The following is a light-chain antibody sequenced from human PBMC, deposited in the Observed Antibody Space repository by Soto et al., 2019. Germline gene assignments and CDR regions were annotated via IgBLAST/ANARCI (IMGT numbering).Light chain of an antibody. CDR3: QNLRT. V-gene: IGKV3-20*01. CDR2: GAS. Sequence: ILLTQSPCTLSLSPGERATLSCRASQSVSSSYLAWYQQKPGQAPRLLIYGASSRATGIPDRFSGSGSGTDFTLTISRLEPEDFAVYYCQNLRTFGQGTKVDIK. J-gene: IGKJ1*01. CDR1: QSVSSSY.